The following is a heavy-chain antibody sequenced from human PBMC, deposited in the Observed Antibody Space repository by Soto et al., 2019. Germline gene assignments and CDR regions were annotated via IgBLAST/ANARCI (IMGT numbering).Heavy chain of an antibody. V-gene: IGHV4-61*01. Sequence: SETLSLTCTVSGGSVSSGSYYWSWIRQPPGKGLEWIGYIYYSGSTNYNPSLKSRVTISVDTSKNQFSLKLSSVTAAYTAVYSCASLYCTNGVCGPAYFDLWGRGTLVTVSS. D-gene: IGHD2-8*01. CDR3: ASLYCTNGVCGPAYFDL. J-gene: IGHJ2*01. CDR2: IYYSGST. CDR1: GGSVSSGSYY.